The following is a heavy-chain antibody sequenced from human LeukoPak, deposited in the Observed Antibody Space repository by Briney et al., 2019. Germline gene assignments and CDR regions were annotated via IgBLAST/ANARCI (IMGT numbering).Heavy chain of an antibody. CDR3: ARDLMWGFDH. CDR2: IGDDGRDQ. V-gene: IGHV3-30*02. J-gene: IGHJ4*02. Sequence: GGSLRLSCAASGFTFSGHAMHWVRQTPGVGLEWLAIIGDDGRDQHYTDSVKGRFTISRDNSKNTLFLQLNSLTPEDTALYLCARDLMWGFDHWGQGTLVTVSS. CDR1: GFTFSGHA. D-gene: IGHD7-27*01.